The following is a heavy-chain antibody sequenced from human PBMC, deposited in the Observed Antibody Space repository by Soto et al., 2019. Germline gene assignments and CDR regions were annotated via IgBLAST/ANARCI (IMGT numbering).Heavy chain of an antibody. CDR3: VKKSCSHTRCYTGWFFDL. CDR1: GFIFEDYD. Sequence: GGSLRLSCEASGFIFEDYDMHWVRQPPGKGLQWVSGISWNSGDKDYADSVKGRFTISRDNVKNSLDLQMSSLRVEDTATYYCVKKSCSHTRCYTGWFFDLWGRGTLVTVSS. J-gene: IGHJ2*01. CDR2: ISWNSGDK. D-gene: IGHD2-15*01. V-gene: IGHV3-9*01.